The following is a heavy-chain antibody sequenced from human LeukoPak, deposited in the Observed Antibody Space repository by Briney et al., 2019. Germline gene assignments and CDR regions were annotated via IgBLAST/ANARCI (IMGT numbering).Heavy chain of an antibody. D-gene: IGHD4-11*01. CDR3: ARDRGLPPDPRFDY. J-gene: IGHJ4*02. CDR1: GFTFSSYG. CDR2: IWYDGSNK. Sequence: GGSLRLSCAASGFTFSSYGMHWVRQAPGKGLEWVVVIWYDGSNKYYADSVKGRFTISRDNSKNTLYLQMNSLRAEDTAVYYCARDRGLPPDPRFDYWGQGTLVTVSS. V-gene: IGHV3-33*01.